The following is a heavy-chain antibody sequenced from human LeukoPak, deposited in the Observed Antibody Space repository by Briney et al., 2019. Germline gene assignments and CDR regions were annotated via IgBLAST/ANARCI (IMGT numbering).Heavy chain of an antibody. CDR1: GFTFSSYG. J-gene: IGHJ6*02. CDR2: ISYDGSNK. CDR3: AKDLGYQLLPFYYYYYGMDV. D-gene: IGHD2-2*01. Sequence: GGSLRLSCAASGFTFSSYGMHWVRQAPGKGLEWVAVISYDGSNKYYAGSVKGRFTISRDNSKNTLYLQMNSLRAEDTAVYYCAKDLGYQLLPFYYYYYGMDVWGQGTTVTVSS. V-gene: IGHV3-30*18.